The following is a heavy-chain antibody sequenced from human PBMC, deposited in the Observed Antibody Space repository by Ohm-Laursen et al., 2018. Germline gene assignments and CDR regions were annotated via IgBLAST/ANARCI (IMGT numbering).Heavy chain of an antibody. D-gene: IGHD1-14*01. CDR2: ISNDENYK. Sequence: SLRLSCAASGFTFSSYGMHWVRQAPGKGLEWVAVISNDENYKNYADSVRGRFTISRDNSENTLYLQMNSLRAEDAAVYYCAKAHLKNLDYWGQGSLVTVSS. J-gene: IGHJ4*02. CDR3: AKAHLKNLDY. V-gene: IGHV3-30*18. CDR1: GFTFSSYG.